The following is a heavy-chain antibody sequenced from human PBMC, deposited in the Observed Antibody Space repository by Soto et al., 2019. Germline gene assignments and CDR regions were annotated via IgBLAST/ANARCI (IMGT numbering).Heavy chain of an antibody. Sequence: SETLSLTCTVSGGSISSSSYYWGWIRQPPGKGLEWIGSIYYSGSTYYNPSLKSRVTISVDTSKNQFSLKLSSVTAADTAVYYCARHLPARPWYYYYYMDVWGKGTTVTVSS. D-gene: IGHD6-6*01. V-gene: IGHV4-39*01. CDR3: ARHLPARPWYYYYYMDV. CDR1: GGSISSSSYY. CDR2: IYYSGST. J-gene: IGHJ6*03.